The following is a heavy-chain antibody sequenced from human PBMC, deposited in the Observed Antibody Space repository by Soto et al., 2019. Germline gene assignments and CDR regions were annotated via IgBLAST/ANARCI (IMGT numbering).Heavy chain of an antibody. CDR3: ARNPISNSKHYYYGMDV. Sequence: GESLKISCKGSGYSFTSYWIGWVRQMPGKGLEWMGIIYPGDSDTRYSPSFQGQVTISADKSISTAYLQWSSLKASDTAMYYCARNPISNSKHYYYGMDVWGQGTTVTVSS. D-gene: IGHD3-3*02. V-gene: IGHV5-51*01. CDR2: IYPGDSDT. J-gene: IGHJ6*02. CDR1: GYSFTSYW.